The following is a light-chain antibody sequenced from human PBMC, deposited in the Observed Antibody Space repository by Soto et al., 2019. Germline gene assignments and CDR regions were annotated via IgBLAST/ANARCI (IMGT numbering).Light chain of an antibody. CDR2: GAA. CDR3: QQYHNWPA. V-gene: IGKV3-15*01. J-gene: IGKJ1*01. Sequence: EIVMTQNPDTLSVSPGERATLSCRASQSVFSSLAWYQQKPGQAPRLLIYGAATRATGIPARFSGSGSGTEFTLTISSLQSEDFAVYYCQQYHNWPAFGQGTKVDIK. CDR1: QSVFSS.